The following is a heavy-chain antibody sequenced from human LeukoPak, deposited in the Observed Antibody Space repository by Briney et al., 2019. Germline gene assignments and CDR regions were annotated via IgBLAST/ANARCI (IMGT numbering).Heavy chain of an antibody. CDR1: GGSISSYY. CDR2: IYYSGST. V-gene: IGHV4-59*01. CDR3: ARDYCSRTSCQGLDS. J-gene: IGHJ4*02. D-gene: IGHD2-2*01. Sequence: SETLSLTCTVSGGSISSYYWSWIRQPPGKGLEWIGHIYYSGSTNYNPSLKSRVTISLDTSKNQFSLKLSSVTAAVTAVYYCARDYCSRTSCQGLDSWGQGTLVTVSS.